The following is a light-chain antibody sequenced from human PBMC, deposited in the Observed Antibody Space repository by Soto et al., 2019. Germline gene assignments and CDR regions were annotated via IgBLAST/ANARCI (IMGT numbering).Light chain of an antibody. J-gene: IGKJ2*01. CDR1: QTFGRTY. CDR3: QQFATSTLYT. CDR2: DAS. Sequence: ESVLTQSQGTLSLSPGERVTLSCRASQTFGRTYLAWYQQKPGQSPRLLIYDASSRATGIPDRFSGSGSGTDFTLTISGMEPDDFAVYYCQQFATSTLYTFGQGNKLEIK. V-gene: IGKV3-20*01.